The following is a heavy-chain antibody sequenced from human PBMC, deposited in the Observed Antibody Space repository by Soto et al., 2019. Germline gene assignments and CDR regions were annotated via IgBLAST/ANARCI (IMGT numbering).Heavy chain of an antibody. D-gene: IGHD3-9*01. CDR3: ESLIVRGTPYLSGWNAFDI. V-gene: IGHV1-18*04. CDR1: GYTFTSYG. Sequence: ASVKVSCKASGYTFTSYGISWVRQAPGQGLEWMGWISAYNGNTNYAQKLQGRVTMTTDTSTSTAYMELRSLRSDDTAVYYCESLIVRGTPYLSGWNAFDIWGQGTMVTVSS. J-gene: IGHJ3*02. CDR2: ISAYNGNT.